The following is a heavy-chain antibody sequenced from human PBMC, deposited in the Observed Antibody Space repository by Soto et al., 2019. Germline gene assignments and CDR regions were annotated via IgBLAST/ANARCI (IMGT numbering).Heavy chain of an antibody. D-gene: IGHD4-4*01. CDR1: GYRFTTYW. V-gene: IGHV5-51*01. CDR3: ARQGQLAPYYYAMDG. J-gene: IGHJ6*02. Sequence: GESLTISCQGSGYRFTTYWIAWVRQMPGKGLEWMGIIYPGDSDTRYSPSFQGQVTISADKSSSTAYLQWSSLKASDSAIYYCARQGQLAPYYYAMDGWGQGTTGTVSS. CDR2: IYPGDSDT.